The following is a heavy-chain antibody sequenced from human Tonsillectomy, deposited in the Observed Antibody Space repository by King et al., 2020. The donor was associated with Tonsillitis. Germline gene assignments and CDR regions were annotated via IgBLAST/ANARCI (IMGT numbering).Heavy chain of an antibody. CDR3: AKDRGDYVWGTFDY. CDR2: ISGSGGST. J-gene: IGHJ4*02. Sequence: VQLVESGGGLVQPGGSLRLSCAASGFTFSSYAMSWVRQAPGKGLEWVSAISGSGGSTYYADSVKGRFTISRDNSNKTLFLQMNSLRAEDTAVYYCAKDRGDYVWGTFDYWGQGTLVTVSS. D-gene: IGHD3-16*01. V-gene: IGHV3-23*04. CDR1: GFTFSSYA.